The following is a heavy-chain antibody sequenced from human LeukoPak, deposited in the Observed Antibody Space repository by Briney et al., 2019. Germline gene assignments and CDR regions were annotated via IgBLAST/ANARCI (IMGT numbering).Heavy chain of an antibody. CDR3: AREIVDTDYYYGMDV. V-gene: IGHV3-30-3*01. CDR2: ISYDGSNK. J-gene: IGHJ6*02. D-gene: IGHD5-18*01. CDR1: GFTFSSYA. Sequence: GGSLRLSCAASGFTFSSYAMHWVRQAPGEGLEWVAVISYDGSNKYYADSVKGRFTISRDNSKNTLYLQMNSLRAEDTAVYYCAREIVDTDYYYGMDVWGQGTTVTVSS.